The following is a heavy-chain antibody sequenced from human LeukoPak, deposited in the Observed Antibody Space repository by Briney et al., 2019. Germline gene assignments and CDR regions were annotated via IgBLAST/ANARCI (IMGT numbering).Heavy chain of an antibody. J-gene: IGHJ6*03. CDR3: ARNIVVVVAAVPYYYYMDV. Sequence: ASVKVSCKASGGTFSSYAISWVRQAPGQGLEWMGGIIPIFGTANYAQKFQGRVTITADKSTSTAYMELSSLRSEDTAVYYCARNIVVVVAAVPYYYYMDVWGKGTTVTVSS. CDR2: IIPIFGTA. D-gene: IGHD2-15*01. CDR1: GGTFSSYA. V-gene: IGHV1-69*06.